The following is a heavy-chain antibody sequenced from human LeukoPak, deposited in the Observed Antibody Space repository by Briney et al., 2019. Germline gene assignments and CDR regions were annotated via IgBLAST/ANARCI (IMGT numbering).Heavy chain of an antibody. CDR3: ARGSWSAADTNIDY. D-gene: IGHD6-13*01. Sequence: GGSLRLSCAASRFTLSTYWMHWVRQRPGKGLVWVSCINSDGSRTTYADSVKGRFTISRDNAKNTLYLQMNTLRVEDTAVYYCARGSWSAADTNIDYWGQGTLVTVSS. J-gene: IGHJ4*02. CDR2: INSDGSRT. V-gene: IGHV3-74*01. CDR1: RFTLSTYW.